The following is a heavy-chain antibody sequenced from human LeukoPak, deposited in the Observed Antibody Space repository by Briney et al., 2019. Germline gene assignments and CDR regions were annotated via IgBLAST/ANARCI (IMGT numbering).Heavy chain of an antibody. D-gene: IGHD3-10*01. J-gene: IGHJ4*02. CDR2: IYPSDSDT. V-gene: IGHV5-51*01. CDR1: GYCFTNFR. CDR3: ARVYGSGSYYTHFDY. Sequence: GESLKISCKGFGYCFTNFRIGWVRQMPGKGLEWMGIIYPSDSDTTYSPTFQGQVTISVDKSINTACLQWSSLKASDSAIYYCARVYGSGSYYTHFDYWGQGTLVPVSS.